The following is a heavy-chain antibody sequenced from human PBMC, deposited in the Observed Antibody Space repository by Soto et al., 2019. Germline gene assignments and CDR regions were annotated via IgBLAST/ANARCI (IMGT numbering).Heavy chain of an antibody. CDR2: MNPNSGNT. J-gene: IGHJ6*02. CDR3: AGQGTGTTSMAV. V-gene: IGHV1-8*01. D-gene: IGHD1-1*01. Sequence: QVQLVQSGAEVKKPGASVTVSCKASGYTFTSYDLNWVRQATGPGLEWMGWMNPNSGNTGYAQKFQGRVTMTRNTSISTAYMELSSLRYEDTAVYYCAGQGTGTTSMAVWGQGTTVTVSS. CDR1: GYTFTSYD.